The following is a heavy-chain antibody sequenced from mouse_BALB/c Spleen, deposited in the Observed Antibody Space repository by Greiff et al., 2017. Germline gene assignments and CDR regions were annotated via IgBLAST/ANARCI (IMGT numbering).Heavy chain of an antibody. CDR1: GYTFTSYS. CDR3: ARKGLRGYFGD. D-gene: IGHD2-4*01. V-gene: IGHV1-4*01. Sequence: VQLQQSGAELARPGASVKMSCKASGYTFTSYSMHWVKQRPGQGLEWIGYINPTSGYTNYNQKFKDKATLTADKSSSTAYMQLSSLTSEDSAVYYCARKGLRGYFGDGGQGTTLTVSS. J-gene: IGHJ2*01. CDR2: INPTSGYT.